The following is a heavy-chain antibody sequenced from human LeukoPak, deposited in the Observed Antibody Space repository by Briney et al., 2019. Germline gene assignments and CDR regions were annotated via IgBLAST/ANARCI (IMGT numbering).Heavy chain of an antibody. J-gene: IGHJ4*02. CDR2: INAGNGNT. Sequence: ASVKVSCKASGYTFTSYAMHWVRQAPGQRLEWMGWINAGNGNTKYSQEFQGRVTITRDTSTSTAYMELRSLRSDDTAVYYCARGSSIAAQEYWGQGTLVTVS. CDR3: ARGSSIAAQEY. V-gene: IGHV1-3*01. D-gene: IGHD6-13*01. CDR1: GYTFTSYA.